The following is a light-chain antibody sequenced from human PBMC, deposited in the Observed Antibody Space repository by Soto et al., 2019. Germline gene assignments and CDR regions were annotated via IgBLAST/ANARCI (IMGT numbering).Light chain of an antibody. CDR3: QQYYNWPS. V-gene: IGKV3-15*01. CDR1: QTVIGTY. J-gene: IGKJ5*01. Sequence: EILLTQSPGTLSLSPGERATLSCRASQTVIGTYLAWYQQKPGQAPRLLIYGASTRATGVPVRFSGSGSGTEFTLTISSLQSDDFAVYYCQQYYNWPSFGQGTRLEIK. CDR2: GAS.